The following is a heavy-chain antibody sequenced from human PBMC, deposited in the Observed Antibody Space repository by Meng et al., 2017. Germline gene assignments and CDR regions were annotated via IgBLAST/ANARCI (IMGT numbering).Heavy chain of an antibody. CDR2: IYTSGST. D-gene: IGHD4-23*01. V-gene: IGHV4-4*07. Sequence: SETLSLTCTVSGGSISSYYWSWIRQPAGKGLEWIGRIYTSGSTNYNPSLKSRVTMSVDTSKNQFSLKLSSVTAADTAVYYCARGPRGGNYLDAFDIWGQGTMVTVSS. CDR3: ARGPRGGNYLDAFDI. CDR1: GGSISSYY. J-gene: IGHJ3*02.